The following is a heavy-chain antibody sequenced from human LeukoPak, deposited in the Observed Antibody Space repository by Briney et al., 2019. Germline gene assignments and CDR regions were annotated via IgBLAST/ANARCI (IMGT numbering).Heavy chain of an antibody. J-gene: IGHJ5*02. CDR1: GYSFTSYW. CDR2: IYPGDSDT. V-gene: IGHV5-51*01. D-gene: IGHD2-2*01. CDR3: ARRSRTYCSSTSCYLGFNWFDP. Sequence: GESLKISCKGSGYSFTSYWIGWVRQMPGKGLERMGIIYPGDSDTRYSPSFQGQVTISADKSISTAYLQWSSLKASDTAMYYCARRSRTYCSSTSCYLGFNWFDPWGQGTLVTVSS.